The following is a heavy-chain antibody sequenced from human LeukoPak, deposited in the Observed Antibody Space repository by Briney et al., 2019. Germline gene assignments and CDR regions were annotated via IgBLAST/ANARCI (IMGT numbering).Heavy chain of an antibody. CDR1: GYTFSTYT. CDR2: INAGNGNT. V-gene: IGHV1-3*01. Sequence: ASVKVSCTASGYTFSTYTMHWVRQAPGQRLEWMGWINAGNGNTKYSQKFQGRVSITRDTSASTAYMEMSSLRCEDTAVYYCAREPPERIAVAGTVWDYYYGMDVWGQGTTVTVSS. D-gene: IGHD6-19*01. J-gene: IGHJ6*02. CDR3: AREPPERIAVAGTVWDYYYGMDV.